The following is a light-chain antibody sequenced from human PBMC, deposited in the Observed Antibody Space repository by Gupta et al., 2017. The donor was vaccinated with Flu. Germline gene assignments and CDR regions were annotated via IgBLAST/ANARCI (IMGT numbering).Light chain of an antibody. V-gene: IGLV1-51*02. CDR2: ENN. CDR3: GTWDGSRSTDV. Sequence: KVTISCTGSSANIWNTYVSWYQHLPGTAPKLLIYENNKRPSGIPDRFSDSKSGTSAALGITGLQTGDEADYYCGTWDGSRSTDVFGTGTKVTVL. CDR1: SANIWNTY. J-gene: IGLJ1*01.